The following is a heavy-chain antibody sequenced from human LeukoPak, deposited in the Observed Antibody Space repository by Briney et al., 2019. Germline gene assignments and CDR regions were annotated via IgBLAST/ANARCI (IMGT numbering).Heavy chain of an antibody. CDR2: IIPIFGTA. CDR3: ARTIVGAHGRDPALSLQH. D-gene: IGHD1-26*01. J-gene: IGHJ1*01. CDR1: GYTLTELS. Sequence: GASVKVSCKVSGYTLTELSMHWVRQAPGQGLEWMGGIIPIFGTANYAQKFQGRVTITADESTSTAYMELSSLRSEDTAVYYCARTIVGAHGRDPALSLQHWGQGTLVTVSS. V-gene: IGHV1-69*13.